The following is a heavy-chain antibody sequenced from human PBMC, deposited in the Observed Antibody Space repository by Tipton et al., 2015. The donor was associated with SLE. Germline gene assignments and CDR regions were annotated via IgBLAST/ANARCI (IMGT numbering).Heavy chain of an antibody. CDR1: GGSISGYY. V-gene: IGHV4-34*01. J-gene: IGHJ5*02. CDR2: INHSGST. D-gene: IGHD6-19*01. CDR3: AVRSEAGVWFDP. Sequence: TLFLTCTVSGGSISGYYWSWIRQPPGKGLEWIGEINHSGSTNYNPSLKSRVTISVDTSKNQFSLKLSSVTAADTAVYYCAVRSEAGVWFDPWGQGTLVTVSS.